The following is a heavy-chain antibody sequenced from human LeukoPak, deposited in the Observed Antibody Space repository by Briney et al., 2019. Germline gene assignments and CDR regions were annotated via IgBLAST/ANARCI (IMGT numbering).Heavy chain of an antibody. CDR2: ISSSSSYI. Sequence: PGGSLRLSCAASGFTFSSYSMNWVRQAPGKGLEWVSSISSSSSYIYYADSVKGRFTISRDNAKNSLYLQMNSLRAEDTAVYYCARDRNWATIFGVVITDAFDIWGQGTMVTVSS. D-gene: IGHD3-3*01. CDR1: GFTFSSYS. V-gene: IGHV3-21*01. J-gene: IGHJ3*02. CDR3: ARDRNWATIFGVVITDAFDI.